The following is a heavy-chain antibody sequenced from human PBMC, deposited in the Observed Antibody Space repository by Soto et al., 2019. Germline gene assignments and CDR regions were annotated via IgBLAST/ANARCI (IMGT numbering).Heavy chain of an antibody. Sequence: QVQLVQSGAEVTKPGSSVKVSCKASGGTFSSYAISWVRQAPGQGLEWMGGIIPIFGTANYAQKFQGRVTITADKSTSTAYMELSSLRSEDTAVYYCARAQYSSGWYGYYYYGMDVWGQGTTVTVSS. CDR3: ARAQYSSGWYGYYYYGMDV. J-gene: IGHJ6*02. V-gene: IGHV1-69*06. CDR2: IIPIFGTA. CDR1: GGTFSSYA. D-gene: IGHD6-19*01.